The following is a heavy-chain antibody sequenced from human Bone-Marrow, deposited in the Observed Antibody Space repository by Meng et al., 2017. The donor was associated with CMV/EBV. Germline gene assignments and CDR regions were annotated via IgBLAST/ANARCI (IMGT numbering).Heavy chain of an antibody. J-gene: IGHJ6*02. D-gene: IGHD6-13*01. CDR1: GYTFTGYY. CDR3: ARGVESSSWYYSRLDLYGMDV. CDR2: INPNSGGT. Sequence: ASVKVSCKASGYTFTGYYMHWVRQAPGQGLEWMGWINPNSGGTNYAQKFQGRVTMTRDTSISTAYMELSRLRSDDTAVYYRARGVESSSWYYSRLDLYGMDVWGQGTTVTVSS. V-gene: IGHV1-2*02.